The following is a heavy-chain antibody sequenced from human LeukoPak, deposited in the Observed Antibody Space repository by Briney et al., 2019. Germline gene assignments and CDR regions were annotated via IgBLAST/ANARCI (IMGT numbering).Heavy chain of an antibody. J-gene: IGHJ4*02. CDR3: ARDVSGDGYNFFDY. CDR2: LYSGGAT. V-gene: IGHV3-66*01. D-gene: IGHD5-24*01. Sequence: GGSLRLSCAVSGLIVSSNHMNWVRQAPGKGLEGVSVLYSGGATYYTDSVKGRFTISRDNSKNTVYLQINSLRVEDTAVYYCARDVSGDGYNFFDYWGLGILVTVSS. CDR1: GLIVSSNH.